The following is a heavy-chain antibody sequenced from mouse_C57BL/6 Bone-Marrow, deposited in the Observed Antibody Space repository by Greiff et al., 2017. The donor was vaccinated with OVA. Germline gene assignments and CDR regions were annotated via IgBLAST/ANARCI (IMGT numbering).Heavy chain of an antibody. J-gene: IGHJ2*01. D-gene: IGHD2-4*01. V-gene: IGHV5-15*01. CDR2: ISNLAYSI. Sequence: EVKLMESGGGLVQPGGSLKLSCAASGFTFSDYGMAWVRQAPRKGPEWVAFISNLAYSIYYADTVTGRFTISRENAKNTLYLEMSSLRSEDTAMYYCARQEETSYDYDPYFDYWGQGTTLTVSS. CDR1: GFTFSDYG. CDR3: ARQEETSYDYDPYFDY.